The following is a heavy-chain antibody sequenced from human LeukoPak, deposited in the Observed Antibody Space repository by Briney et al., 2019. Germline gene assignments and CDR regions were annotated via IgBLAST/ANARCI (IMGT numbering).Heavy chain of an antibody. J-gene: IGHJ3*02. D-gene: IGHD6-13*01. V-gene: IGHV3-30-3*01. CDR3: AKDKVWQQLVYFDAFDI. Sequence: PGGSLRLSCAASGFTFSSYAMHWVRQAPGKGLEWVAVISYDGSNKYYADSVKGRFTISRDNSKNTLYLQMNSLRAEDTAVYYCAKDKVWQQLVYFDAFDIWGQGTMVTVSS. CDR2: ISYDGSNK. CDR1: GFTFSSYA.